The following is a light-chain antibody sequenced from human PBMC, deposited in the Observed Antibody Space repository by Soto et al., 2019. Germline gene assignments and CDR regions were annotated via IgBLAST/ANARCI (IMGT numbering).Light chain of an antibody. CDR1: SSDVGSYNL. CDR3: CSYAGSRV. CDR2: EGS. V-gene: IGLV2-23*01. J-gene: IGLJ3*02. Sequence: QSALTQPASVSGSPGQSITISCTGTSSDVGSYNLVSWYQHHPGKAPKLMIYEGSKRPSGVSNRFSGSKSGNTASLTISGLQAEDEADYYCCSYAGSRVFVGGTKVTVL.